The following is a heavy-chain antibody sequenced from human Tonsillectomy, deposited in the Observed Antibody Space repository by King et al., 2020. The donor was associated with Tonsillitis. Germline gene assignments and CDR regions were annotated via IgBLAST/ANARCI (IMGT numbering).Heavy chain of an antibody. D-gene: IGHD4-17*01. Sequence: VQLVESGGGLVQPGRSLRLSCTGSGLTFGDYAMSWVRQAPGKGLEWVGFIRSKAYGGTTEYAASVKGRFTISRDDSKRIAYLQMNSLKTEDTAVYYCTRTLYDYGDYRDAFDIWGQGTMVTVSS. CDR2: IRSKAYGGTT. J-gene: IGHJ3*02. CDR1: GLTFGDYA. CDR3: TRTLYDYGDYRDAFDI. V-gene: IGHV3-49*04.